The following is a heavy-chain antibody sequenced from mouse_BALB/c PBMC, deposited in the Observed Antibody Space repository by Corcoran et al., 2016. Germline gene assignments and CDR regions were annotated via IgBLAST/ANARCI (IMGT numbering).Heavy chain of an antibody. J-gene: IGHJ4*01. CDR1: GFSLSTSGMG. CDR3: ARVGLYAMDY. Sequence: QVTLKESGPGILQPSQTLSLTCSFSGFSLSTSGMGVSWIRQPSGKVLEWLAHIYWDDDKRYNPSLKSRLTISKDTSRNQVFLKITSVDTADTATDYCARVGLYAMDYWGQGTSVTVSS. CDR2: IYWDDDK. V-gene: IGHV8-12*01. D-gene: IGHD4-1*01.